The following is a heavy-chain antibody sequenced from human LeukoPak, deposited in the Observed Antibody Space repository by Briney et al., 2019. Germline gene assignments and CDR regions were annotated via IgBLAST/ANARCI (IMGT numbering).Heavy chain of an antibody. D-gene: IGHD1-14*01. CDR2: ISAYNGNT. V-gene: IGHV1-18*01. CDR3: ARDSGNTGNYWYFDL. J-gene: IGHJ2*01. CDR1: GYTFTSYG. Sequence: ASVKVSCKASGYTFTSYGISWVRQAPGQGLEWMGWISAYNGNTNYAQKLQGRVTMTTDTSTSTVYMELSSLRSEDTAVYYCARDSGNTGNYWYFDLWGRGTLVTVSS.